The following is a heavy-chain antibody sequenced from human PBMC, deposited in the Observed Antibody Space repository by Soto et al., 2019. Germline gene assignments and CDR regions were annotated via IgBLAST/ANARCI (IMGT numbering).Heavy chain of an antibody. CDR3: ARDAAPTLNYPHGMDV. J-gene: IGHJ6*02. CDR1: GDSVSANIAA. Sequence: SQCLSLTCAIPGDSVSANIAASSCTRPSPSSGLEWLGRTRYRSSKRYNEDAVSVKSRMTINPDTSKNQFSLQLNSVTPEDTAVYYCARDAAPTLNYPHGMDVWGQGTAVTVSS. V-gene: IGHV6-1*01. CDR2: TRYRSSKRYN. D-gene: IGHD1-7*01.